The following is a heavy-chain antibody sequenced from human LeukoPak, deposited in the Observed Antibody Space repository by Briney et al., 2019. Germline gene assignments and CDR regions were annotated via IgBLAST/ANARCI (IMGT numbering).Heavy chain of an antibody. CDR2: IKQDGSEK. CDR3: ARDGSSYSYGFSWRSY. Sequence: GGSLRLSCAASGLTFSNYWMDWVRQAPGKGLEWVANIKQDGSEKNYVDSVKGRFIISRDNAKNSLYLQMNSLRAEDTAVYYCARDGSSYSYGFSWRSYWGREPWSPSPQ. V-gene: IGHV3-7*03. D-gene: IGHD5-18*01. CDR1: GLTFSNYW. J-gene: IGHJ4*02.